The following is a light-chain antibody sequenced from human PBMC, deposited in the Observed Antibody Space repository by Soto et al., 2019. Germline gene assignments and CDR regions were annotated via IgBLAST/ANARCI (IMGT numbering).Light chain of an antibody. V-gene: IGLV2-14*03. CDR1: SSDIGGYKY. Sequence: QSALTQPASVSGSPGQSITISCTGTSSDIGGYKYVSWYQQHPGKVPKLLIYDVNNRPSGVSDRFSGSKSGNTASLTISGLQAEDEAEYYCCSYTSRTALIFGGGTKLTVL. J-gene: IGLJ2*01. CDR2: DVN. CDR3: CSYTSRTALI.